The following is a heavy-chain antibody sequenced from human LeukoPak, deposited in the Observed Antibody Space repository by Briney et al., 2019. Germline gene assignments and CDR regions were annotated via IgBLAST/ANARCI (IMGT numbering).Heavy chain of an antibody. Sequence: GGSLRLSCAASGFTFSNAWMSWVRQAPGKGLEWVGRIKSKTGGGTTDYAAPVKGRFTISRDDSKNTLYLQMNSLKTEDTAVYYCTTVGITIVRKSQTNDYWGQGTLVTVSS. CDR1: GFTFSNAW. D-gene: IGHD3-10*01. V-gene: IGHV3-15*01. J-gene: IGHJ4*02. CDR3: TTVGITIVRKSQTNDY. CDR2: IKSKTGGGTT.